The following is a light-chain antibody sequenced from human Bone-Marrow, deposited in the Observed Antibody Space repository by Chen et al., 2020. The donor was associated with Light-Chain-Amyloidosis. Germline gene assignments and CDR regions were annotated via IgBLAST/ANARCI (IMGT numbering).Light chain of an antibody. J-gene: IGLJ2*01. CDR1: SSDVGGYHY. V-gene: IGLV2-8*01. CDR3: SSYGGRTNLV. Sequence: QSALTQPPSASGSLGQSVTISCTGTSSDVGGYHYVSWYQQHPGKAPKLMISEVSKRPSGVPDRFSGSKSGNTASLTDSGLQPDDEADYYCSSYGGRTNLVFGGGTKLTVL. CDR2: EVS.